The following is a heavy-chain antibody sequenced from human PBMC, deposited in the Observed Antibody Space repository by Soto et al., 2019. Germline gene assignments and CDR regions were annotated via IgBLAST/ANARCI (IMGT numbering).Heavy chain of an antibody. CDR1: GFSLSTSGMC. Sequence: SGPTLVNPTQTLTLTCTFSGFSLSTSGMCVSWIRQPPGKALEWLALIDWDDDKYYSTSLKTRLTISKDTSKNQVVLTMTNMDPVDTATYYCARMAYSSYYYYGMDVWGKGTTVTVSS. CDR3: ARMAYSSYYYYGMDV. D-gene: IGHD6-13*01. V-gene: IGHV2-70*01. CDR2: IDWDDDK. J-gene: IGHJ6*04.